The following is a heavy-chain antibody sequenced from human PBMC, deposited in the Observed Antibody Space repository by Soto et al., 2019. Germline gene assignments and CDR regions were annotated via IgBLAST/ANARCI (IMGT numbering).Heavy chain of an antibody. D-gene: IGHD3-9*01. V-gene: IGHV4-34*01. CDR3: ARGRGYFDWSYYGMDV. Sequence: LKTLSIKRGVHGGSFSGYYRSCVSQPRRKGREWIGEINHSGSTNYNPTRKSQVTISVDTAKNQFSLKLSSVTAVDTAVYYCARGRGYFDWSYYGMDVWGHGTTVTVSS. CDR1: GGSFSGYY. J-gene: IGHJ6*02. CDR2: INHSGST.